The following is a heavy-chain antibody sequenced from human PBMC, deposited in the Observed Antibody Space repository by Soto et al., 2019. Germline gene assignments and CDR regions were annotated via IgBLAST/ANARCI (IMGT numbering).Heavy chain of an antibody. D-gene: IGHD3-9*01. CDR2: IYHSGST. Sequence: NPSETLSLTCAVSGGSISSGGYSWSWIRQPPGKGLEWIGYIYHSGSTCYNPSLKSRVTISVDRSKNQFSLKLSSVTAADTAVYYCARVETIKYYYGMDVWGQGTTVTVSS. CDR3: ARVETIKYYYGMDV. CDR1: GGSISSGGYS. V-gene: IGHV4-30-2*01. J-gene: IGHJ6*02.